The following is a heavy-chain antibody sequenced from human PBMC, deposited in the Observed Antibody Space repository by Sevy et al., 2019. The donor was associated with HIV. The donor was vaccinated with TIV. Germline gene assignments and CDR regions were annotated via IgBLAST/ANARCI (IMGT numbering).Heavy chain of an antibody. J-gene: IGHJ4*02. CDR2: ISYDARNTK. Sequence: GGSLRLSCAASGFTFTDYRMHWVRQAPGKGLEWVAIISYDARNTKYNADVVQGRFTITRDNYKNTVYLQMNTLRSEDTAIYYCARDRGEATRSAFDYWGQGTLVTVSS. CDR3: ARDRGEATRSAFDY. CDR1: GFTFTDYR. V-gene: IGHV3-30*03. D-gene: IGHD3-10*01.